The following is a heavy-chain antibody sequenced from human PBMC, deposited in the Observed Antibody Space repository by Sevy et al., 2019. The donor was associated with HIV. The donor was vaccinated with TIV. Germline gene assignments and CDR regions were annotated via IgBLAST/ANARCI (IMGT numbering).Heavy chain of an antibody. CDR3: AKAAGYCSGGSCYFRWFDP. Sequence: GGSLRLSCAASGFTFSSYAMSWVRQAPGKGLEWVSAISGSGGSTYYADSVKGRFTNSRDNSKNTLYLQMNSLRAEDTAVYYCAKAAGYCSGGSCYFRWFDPWGQGTLVTVSS. CDR1: GFTFSSYA. D-gene: IGHD2-15*01. V-gene: IGHV3-23*01. J-gene: IGHJ5*02. CDR2: ISGSGGST.